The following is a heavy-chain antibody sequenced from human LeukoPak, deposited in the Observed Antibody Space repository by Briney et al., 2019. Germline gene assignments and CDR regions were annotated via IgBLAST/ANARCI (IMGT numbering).Heavy chain of an antibody. D-gene: IGHD3-3*01. CDR3: AKDRDYDFWSGLGYYFDY. V-gene: IGHV3-23*01. J-gene: IGHJ4*02. CDR1: GFTLSSYA. Sequence: GGSLRLSCAASGFTLSSYAMSWVRQAPGKGLEWVSAISGSGGSTYYADSVKGRFTISRDNSKNTLYLQMNSLRAEDTAVYYCAKDRDYDFWSGLGYYFDYWGQGTLVTVSS. CDR2: ISGSGGST.